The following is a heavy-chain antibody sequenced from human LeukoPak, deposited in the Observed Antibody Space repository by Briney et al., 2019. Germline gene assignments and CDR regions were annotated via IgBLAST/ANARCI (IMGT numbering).Heavy chain of an antibody. Sequence: GGSLRLSCAASGFTFSSYSMNWVRQAPGKGLEWVSSISSSSSYIYYADSVKGRFTISRNNAKNSLYLQMNSLRAEDTAVYYCARDPYLRYYYDSSGYYFDYWGQGTLVTVSS. V-gene: IGHV3-21*01. J-gene: IGHJ4*02. CDR2: ISSSSSYI. CDR1: GFTFSSYS. CDR3: ARDPYLRYYYDSSGYYFDY. D-gene: IGHD3-22*01.